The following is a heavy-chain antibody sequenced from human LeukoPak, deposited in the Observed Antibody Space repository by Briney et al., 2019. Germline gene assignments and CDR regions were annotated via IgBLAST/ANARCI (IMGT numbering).Heavy chain of an antibody. CDR2: SRNKADSHTT. Sequence: GGSLRLSCAASGFTFSDHYMDWVRQAPGKGLEWVGRSRNKADSHTTEYAASVKGRFTISRDASKNSLYLQMDSLKTEDTAIYYCATPYTPMDRFLAYRGQGTLVSVSS. CDR1: GFTFSDHY. V-gene: IGHV3-72*01. CDR3: ATPYTPMDRFLAY. D-gene: IGHD5-18*01. J-gene: IGHJ4*02.